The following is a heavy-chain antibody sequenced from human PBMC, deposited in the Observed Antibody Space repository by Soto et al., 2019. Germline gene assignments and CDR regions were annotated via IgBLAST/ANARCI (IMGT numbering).Heavy chain of an antibody. J-gene: IGHJ5*02. CDR1: GGSISSGDYY. D-gene: IGHD5-12*01. CDR2: IYYSGST. Sequence: SETLSLTCTVSGGSISSGDYYWSWIRQPPGKGLEWIGHIYYSGSTFYNPSLKSRLTISGDTSKNHFSLKLSSVTAADTAVYYCARCLYSGKGPNWFDPWGQGTLVTVSS. CDR3: ARCLYSGKGPNWFDP. V-gene: IGHV4-30-4*01.